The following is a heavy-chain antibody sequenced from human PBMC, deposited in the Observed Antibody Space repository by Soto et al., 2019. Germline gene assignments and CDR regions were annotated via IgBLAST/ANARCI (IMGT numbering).Heavy chain of an antibody. CDR1: GFTCNNYG. J-gene: IGHJ4*02. D-gene: IGHD2-2*01. Sequence: GGSLRLSCVVSGFTCNNYGINWVRQAPGKGLEWVSTVSKSDYTYYSDSVKGRFTISRDNAKNTVSLQMNTLRAEDTAVYYCAREDSIIIPAVSDFWGQGTLVTVSS. CDR3: AREDSIIIPAVSDF. V-gene: IGHV3-21*04. CDR2: VSKSDYT.